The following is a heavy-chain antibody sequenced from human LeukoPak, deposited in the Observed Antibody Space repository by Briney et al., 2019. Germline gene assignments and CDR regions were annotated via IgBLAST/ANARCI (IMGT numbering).Heavy chain of an antibody. V-gene: IGHV3-23*01. J-gene: IGHJ6*02. CDR2: ISGSGGST. CDR1: GFTFSSYA. CDR3: AKDQFPRPYCGGDCSYYYYGMDV. Sequence: PGGSLRLSCAASGFTFSSYATSWVRQAPGKGLEWVSAISGSGGSTYYADSVKGRFTISRDNSKNTLYLQMNSLRAEDTAVYYCAKDQFPRPYCGGDCSYYYYGMDVWGQGTTVTVSS. D-gene: IGHD2-21*02.